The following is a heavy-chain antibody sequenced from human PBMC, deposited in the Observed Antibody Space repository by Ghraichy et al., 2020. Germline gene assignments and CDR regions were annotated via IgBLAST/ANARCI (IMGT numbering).Heavy chain of an antibody. Sequence: GGSLRLSRAASGFTFSSYAMSWVRQAPGKGLEWVSAISGSGGSTYYADSVKGRFTISRDNSKNTLYLQMNSLRAEDTAVYYCAKSRGSYPRPFDYWGQGTLVTVSS. CDR2: ISGSGGST. CDR1: GFTFSSYA. J-gene: IGHJ4*02. CDR3: AKSRGSYPRPFDY. D-gene: IGHD1-26*01. V-gene: IGHV3-23*01.